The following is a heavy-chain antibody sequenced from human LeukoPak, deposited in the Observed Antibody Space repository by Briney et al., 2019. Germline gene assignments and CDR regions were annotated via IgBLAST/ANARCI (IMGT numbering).Heavy chain of an antibody. CDR3: ATTINYYDSSGHYYNWFDP. Sequence: PSQTLSLTCAVSGGSISSSNWWSWVRQPPGKGLEWIGEIYYSGSTNYNPSLKSRVTISVDTSKNQFSLRLTSVTAADTAVYYCATTINYYDSSGHYYNWFDPWGQGTLVTVSS. V-gene: IGHV4-4*02. CDR2: IYYSGST. CDR1: GGSISSSNW. J-gene: IGHJ5*02. D-gene: IGHD3-22*01.